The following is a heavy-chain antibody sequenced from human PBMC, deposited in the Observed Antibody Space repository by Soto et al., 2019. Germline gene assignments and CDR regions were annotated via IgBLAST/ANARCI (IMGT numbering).Heavy chain of an antibody. CDR3: AAGIKHIVVVVAATSGGMDV. J-gene: IGHJ6*02. CDR2: IIPIFGTA. CDR1: GGTFSSYA. D-gene: IGHD2-15*01. Sequence: QVQLVQSGAEVKKPGSSMKVSCKASGGTFSSYAISWVRQAPGQGLEWMGGIIPIFGTANYAQKFQGRVTITADESTSTAYMELSSLRSEDTAVYYCAAGIKHIVVVVAATSGGMDVWGQGTTVTVSS. V-gene: IGHV1-69*01.